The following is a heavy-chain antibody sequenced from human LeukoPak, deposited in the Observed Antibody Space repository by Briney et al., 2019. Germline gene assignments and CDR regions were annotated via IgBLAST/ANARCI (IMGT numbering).Heavy chain of an antibody. CDR1: GFTFSNAW. Sequence: GGSLRLSCAASGFTFSNAWMSWVRQAPGKGLEWVGRIKSKTDGGTTDYAAPVKGRFTISRDDSKNTLYLQMNSLKTEDTAVDYCTTERWSAATRAGPFDYWGQGTLVTVSS. V-gene: IGHV3-15*01. CDR3: TTERWSAATRAGPFDY. J-gene: IGHJ4*02. D-gene: IGHD2-2*01. CDR2: IKSKTDGGTT.